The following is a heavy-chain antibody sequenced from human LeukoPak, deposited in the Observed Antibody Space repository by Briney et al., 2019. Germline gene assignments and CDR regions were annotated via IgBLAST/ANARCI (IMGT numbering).Heavy chain of an antibody. V-gene: IGHV4-59*08. CDR2: IYYSGST. Sequence: SETLSLTCTVSGGSISSYYWSWIRQPPGKGLEWIGYIYYSGSTNYSPSLKSRVTISVDTSKNQFSLKLSSVTAADTAVYYCARGSSWSYYFDYWGQGTLVTVSS. CDR3: ARGSSWSYYFDY. CDR1: GGSISSYY. D-gene: IGHD6-13*01. J-gene: IGHJ4*02.